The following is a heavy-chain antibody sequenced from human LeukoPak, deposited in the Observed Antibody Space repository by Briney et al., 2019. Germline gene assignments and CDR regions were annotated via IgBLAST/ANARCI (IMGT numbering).Heavy chain of an antibody. Sequence: KSSETLSLTCAVSGGSISSFYWSWIRQPPGKGLEWIGYIHYRGSTNYNPSLESRVTISVDTSKNQFSLKLSSVTAADTAVYYCARHADSTAYYYYFDYWGQGTLVTVSS. D-gene: IGHD3-22*01. J-gene: IGHJ4*02. CDR2: IHYRGST. CDR3: ARHADSTAYYYYFDY. V-gene: IGHV4-59*08. CDR1: GGSISSFY.